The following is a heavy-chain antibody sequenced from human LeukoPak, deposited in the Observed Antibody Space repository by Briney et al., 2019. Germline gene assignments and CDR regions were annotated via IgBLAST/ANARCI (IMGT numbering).Heavy chain of an antibody. J-gene: IGHJ4*02. CDR1: GYTFTGYY. D-gene: IGHD2-2*01. CDR2: INPSGGNT. V-gene: IGHV1-46*01. CDR3: ARDVYCSSTTCSYYFDY. Sequence: ASVKVSCKASGYTFTGYYVHWVRQAPGPGLEWMGLINPSGGNTNYAQKFQGRVTMTRDMSTSTVYMELSSLRSEDTAVYYCARDVYCSSTTCSYYFDYWGQGTLVTVSS.